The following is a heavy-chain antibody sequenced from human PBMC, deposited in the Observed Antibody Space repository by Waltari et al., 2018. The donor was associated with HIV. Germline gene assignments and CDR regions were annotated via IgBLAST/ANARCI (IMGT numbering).Heavy chain of an antibody. CDR1: GFIVKDFG. CDR3: AKDLYCGVGTCYSRVSDY. CDR2: VSPSGDDS. D-gene: IGHD2-21*01. Sequence: EIQLLEFGGDLVQPGGSLRLSCSSSGFIVKDFGLTWVRQAPGKGLEWVSSVSPSGDDSHYADSVKGRFTVSRDKSTNTLFLQMNSLRVEDTAIYYCAKDLYCGVGTCYSRVSDYWGRGTLVTVSS. J-gene: IGHJ4*02. V-gene: IGHV3-23*01.